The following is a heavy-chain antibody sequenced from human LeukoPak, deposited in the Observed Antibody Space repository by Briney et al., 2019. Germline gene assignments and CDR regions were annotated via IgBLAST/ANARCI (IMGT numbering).Heavy chain of an antibody. CDR3: ARDIEAAGLFLDY. D-gene: IGHD6-13*01. Sequence: GGSLRLSCAASGFTFSSYWMSWVRQARGKGLEWVANMKYDGSGKYYVDSVKGRFTVSRDNAKNSLYLQMNSLRAEDTAVYYCARDIEAAGLFLDYWGQGTLVTVSS. CDR1: GFTFSSYW. J-gene: IGHJ4*02. CDR2: MKYDGSGK. V-gene: IGHV3-7*01.